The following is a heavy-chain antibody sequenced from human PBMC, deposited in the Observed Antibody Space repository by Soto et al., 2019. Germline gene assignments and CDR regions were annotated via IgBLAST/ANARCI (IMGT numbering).Heavy chain of an antibody. CDR2: ISFNGSII. J-gene: IGHJ4*02. CDR1: GFSFSYYG. CDR3: AKERPKAYGDYGGFDY. V-gene: IGHV3-30*18. Sequence: QVHLVESGGGVVQPGRSLRLSCAASGFSFSYYGMHWVRQAPGKGLEWVAMISFNGSIIHYGDSVKARFTVSRDNSQNTVFLQMNSLRAEDTAVYYCAKERPKAYGDYGGFDYWGQGILVTVSS. D-gene: IGHD4-17*01.